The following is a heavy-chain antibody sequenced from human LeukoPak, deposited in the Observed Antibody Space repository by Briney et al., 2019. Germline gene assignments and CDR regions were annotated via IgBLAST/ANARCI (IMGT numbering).Heavy chain of an antibody. D-gene: IGHD3-22*01. J-gene: IGHJ6*02. CDR3: ARGRSMVVINYYYYDMDV. CDR2: INHSGST. V-gene: IGHV4-34*01. CDR1: GGSLSGYH. Sequence: SETLSLTCAVYGGSLSGYHWSWIRQPPGKRLEWIGEINHSGSTNYNPSLKSRVTISVDTSNNQFSLKLSSVTAADMAVYSCARGRSMVVINYYYYDMDVWGQGTTVTVSS.